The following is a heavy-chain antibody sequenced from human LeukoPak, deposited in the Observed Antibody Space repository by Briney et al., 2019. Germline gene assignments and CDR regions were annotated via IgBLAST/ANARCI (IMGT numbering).Heavy chain of an antibody. J-gene: IGHJ4*02. D-gene: IGHD1-26*01. Sequence: PGGTLRLSCSASGFTFSSYAMHWVRQAPGQGLEYVSAISSNGGSTYYADSAKGRFTISRDNSKNTRYLQMSSLRAEDTAVYYCVKGRGLLFDYWGQGTLVTVSS. CDR3: VKGRGLLFDY. CDR2: ISSNGGST. V-gene: IGHV3-64D*06. CDR1: GFTFSSYA.